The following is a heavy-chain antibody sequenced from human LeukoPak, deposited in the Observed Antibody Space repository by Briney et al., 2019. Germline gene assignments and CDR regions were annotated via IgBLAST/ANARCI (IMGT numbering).Heavy chain of an antibody. CDR1: GFTFSSYD. CDR3: ARGTYDSSGWYEGHFDH. Sequence: GGSLRLSCAASGFTFSSYDMHWVRQATGKGLEWVSAIGTAGDTYYPGSVKGRSTISRENAKNSLYLQMNSLRAGDTAVYYCARGTYDSSGWYEGHFDHWGQGTLVTVSS. V-gene: IGHV3-13*01. D-gene: IGHD6-19*01. J-gene: IGHJ4*02. CDR2: IGTAGDT.